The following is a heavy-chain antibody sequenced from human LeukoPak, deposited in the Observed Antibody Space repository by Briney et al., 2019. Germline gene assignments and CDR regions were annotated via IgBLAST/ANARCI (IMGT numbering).Heavy chain of an antibody. V-gene: IGHV3-7*01. CDR2: IKQDGSET. CDR1: GFTFSSYW. Sequence: GGSLRLSFAASGFTFSSYWMSWVRQAPGKGLEWVANIKQDGSETYYVDSVKGRFTISRDNAKNSLYLQMNSLRAEDTAVYYCARRTPGPNYYYYYMDVWGKGTTVTVSS. CDR3: ARRTPGPNYYYYYMDV. D-gene: IGHD2-15*01. J-gene: IGHJ6*03.